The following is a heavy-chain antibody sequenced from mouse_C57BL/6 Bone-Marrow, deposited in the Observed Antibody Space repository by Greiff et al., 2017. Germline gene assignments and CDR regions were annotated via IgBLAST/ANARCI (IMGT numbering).Heavy chain of an antibody. D-gene: IGHD3-2*02. J-gene: IGHJ4*01. Sequence: QVQLQQPGAELVKPGASVKMSCKASGYTFTSYWITWVKQRPGQGLEWIGDIYPGSGSTNYNEKFKSKATLTVDTSSSTAYMQLSSLTSENSQVSYYAREARQLRLERDAMDYWGQGTSVTVSS. V-gene: IGHV1-55*01. CDR3: AREARQLRLERDAMDY. CDR1: GYTFTSYW. CDR2: IYPGSGST.